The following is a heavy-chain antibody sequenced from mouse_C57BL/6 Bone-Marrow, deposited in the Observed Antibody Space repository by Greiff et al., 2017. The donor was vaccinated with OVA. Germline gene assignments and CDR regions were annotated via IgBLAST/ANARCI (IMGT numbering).Heavy chain of an antibody. V-gene: IGHV3-6*01. CDR3: ARDRLGRAWCAY. J-gene: IGHJ3*01. CDR2: ISYDGSN. CDR1: GYSITSGYY. Sequence: EVQLQESGPGLVKPSQSLSLTCSVTGYSITSGYYWNWIRQFPGNKLEWMGYISYDGSNNSNPSLKNRISITRDTSKNQFFLKLNSVTTEDTATYYCARDRLGRAWCAYWGQGTLVTVSA. D-gene: IGHD4-1*01.